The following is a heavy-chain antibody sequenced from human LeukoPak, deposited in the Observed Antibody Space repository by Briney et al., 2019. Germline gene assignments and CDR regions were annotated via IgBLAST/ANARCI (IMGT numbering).Heavy chain of an antibody. V-gene: IGHV1-2*02. CDR3: ARVPKATPGHFDY. CDR1: GYTFTGYY. CDR2: INPNSGGT. J-gene: IGHJ4*02. Sequence: GASVKVSCKASGYTFTGYYMHWVRQAPGQGLEWMGWINPNSGGTNYAQKFQGRVTMTRDTSISTAYMEPSRLRSDDTAVYYCARVPKATPGHFDYWGQGTLVTVSS.